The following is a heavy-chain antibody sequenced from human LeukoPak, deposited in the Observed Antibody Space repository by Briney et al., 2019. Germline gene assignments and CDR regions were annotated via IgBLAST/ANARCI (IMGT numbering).Heavy chain of an antibody. D-gene: IGHD2-2*02. CDR3: ARDRCSSTSCYNTPNWFDP. Sequence: GGSLRLSCAASGFKFDDYGMSWVRQVPGKGLEWVSGINWNGGSRGYADSVKGRFPISRDNAKNSVYLQMNSLRSEDTAFYHCARDRCSSTSCYNTPNWFDPWGQGTLVTVSS. J-gene: IGHJ5*02. CDR2: INWNGGSR. V-gene: IGHV3-20*01. CDR1: GFKFDDYG.